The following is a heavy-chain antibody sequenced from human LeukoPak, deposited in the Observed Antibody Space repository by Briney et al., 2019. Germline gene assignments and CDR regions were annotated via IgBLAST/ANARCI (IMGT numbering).Heavy chain of an antibody. CDR2: ISGSGGST. D-gene: IGHD4-17*01. Sequence: GGSLRLSCAASGFTFSSYAMSWVRQAPGKGLEWVSAISGSGGSTYYADSVKGRFTISRDNSKNTLYLQMNSLRAEDTAVYYCAKDVPDYGAHGGAFDYWGQGTLVTVSS. CDR1: GFTFSSYA. CDR3: AKDVPDYGAHGGAFDY. V-gene: IGHV3-23*01. J-gene: IGHJ4*02.